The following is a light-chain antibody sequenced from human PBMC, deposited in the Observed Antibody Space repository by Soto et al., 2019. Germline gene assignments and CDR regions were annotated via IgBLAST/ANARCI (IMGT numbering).Light chain of an antibody. CDR3: CSYAGRSTPVV. Sequence: SALTQPASVSGSPGQSITISCTGTSSDVGSYNLVSWYQQHPGKAPKLMIYEGSKRPSGVSNRFSGSKSGNTASLTISGLQAEDEADYYCCSYAGRSTPVVFGGGTKLTVL. CDR1: SSDVGSYNL. V-gene: IGLV2-23*01. CDR2: EGS. J-gene: IGLJ2*01.